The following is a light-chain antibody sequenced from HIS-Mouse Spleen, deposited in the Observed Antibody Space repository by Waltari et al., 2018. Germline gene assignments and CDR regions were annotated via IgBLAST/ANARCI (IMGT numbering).Light chain of an antibody. CDR1: SRDVGSSNL. CDR2: EGS. CDR3: CSYAGSSTVV. J-gene: IGLJ2*01. Sequence: QSALTQPASVSGSPGQSITIPCTGTSRDVGSSNLAPWYQQHPGKAPKLMIYEGSKRPSGVSNRFSGSKSGNTASLTISGLQAEDEADYYCCSYAGSSTVVFGGGTKLTVL. V-gene: IGLV2-23*01.